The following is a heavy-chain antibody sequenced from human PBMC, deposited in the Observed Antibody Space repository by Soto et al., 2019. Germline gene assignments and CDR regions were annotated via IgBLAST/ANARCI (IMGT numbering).Heavy chain of an antibody. D-gene: IGHD6-6*01. CDR1: GGSISSYY. Sequence: SETLSLTCTVSGGSISSYYWSWIREPPGKGLEWIGYIYYSGSTNYNPSLKSRVTISVDTSKNQFSLKLSSVTAADTAVYYCARGGIAARPSYNYWGQGTLVTVSS. V-gene: IGHV4-59*01. CDR3: ARGGIAARPSYNY. J-gene: IGHJ4*02. CDR2: IYYSGST.